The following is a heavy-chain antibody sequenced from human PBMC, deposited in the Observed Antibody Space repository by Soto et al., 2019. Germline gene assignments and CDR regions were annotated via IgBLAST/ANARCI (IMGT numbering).Heavy chain of an antibody. V-gene: IGHV3-11*01. J-gene: IGHJ3*02. CDR2: ISSSGTGI. Sequence: QVQLVESGGGLVKPGGSLRLSCAASGFTFSDYYMTWIRQAPGKGLEWVSYISSSGTGIYYADSVRGRFTISRDNAKNSLYLQMSSLRAEATAVYYCASAYSDALDIWGPGTMVTVSS. D-gene: IGHD2-15*01. CDR1: GFTFSDYY. CDR3: ASAYSDALDI.